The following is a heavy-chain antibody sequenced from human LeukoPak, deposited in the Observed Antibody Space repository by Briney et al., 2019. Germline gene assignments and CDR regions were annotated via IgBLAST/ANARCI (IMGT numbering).Heavy chain of an antibody. CDR2: ISSSSSYI. D-gene: IGHD3-22*01. J-gene: IGHJ4*02. CDR1: GFTFSSYS. V-gene: IGHV3-21*01. CDR3: AREVRGYYFDY. Sequence: AGGSLRLSCAASGFTFSSYSMNWVRQAPGKGLEWVSSISSSSSYIKYADSVKGRFTISRGNAKNSLYLQMNSLRAEDTAVYYCAREVRGYYFDYWGQGTLVTVSS.